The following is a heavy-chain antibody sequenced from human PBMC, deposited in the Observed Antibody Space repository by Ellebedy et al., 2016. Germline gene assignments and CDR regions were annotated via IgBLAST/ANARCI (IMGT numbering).Heavy chain of an antibody. CDR3: AREAQLWTSFDY. J-gene: IGHJ4*02. Sequence: SVKVSXXASGGTFSSYAISWVRQAPGQGLEWMGGIIPIFGTANYAQKFQGRVTITADESTSTAYMELSSLRSEDTAVYYCAREAQLWTSFDYWGQGTLVTVSS. V-gene: IGHV1-69*13. D-gene: IGHD5-18*01. CDR1: GGTFSSYA. CDR2: IIPIFGTA.